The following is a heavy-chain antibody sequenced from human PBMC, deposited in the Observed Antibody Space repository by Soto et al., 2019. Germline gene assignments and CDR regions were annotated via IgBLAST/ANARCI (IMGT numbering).Heavy chain of an antibody. CDR2: ISGSGGST. J-gene: IGHJ4*02. CDR3: AKDRAASSGYYLVFGPFDY. D-gene: IGHD3-22*01. CDR1: GFTFSSYA. Sequence: GGSLRLSCAASGFTFSSYAMSWVRQAPGKGLEWVSAISGSGGSTYYADSVKGRFTISRDNSKNTLYLQMNSLRAEDTAVYYCAKDRAASSGYYLVFGPFDYWGQGTLVTVPQ. V-gene: IGHV3-23*01.